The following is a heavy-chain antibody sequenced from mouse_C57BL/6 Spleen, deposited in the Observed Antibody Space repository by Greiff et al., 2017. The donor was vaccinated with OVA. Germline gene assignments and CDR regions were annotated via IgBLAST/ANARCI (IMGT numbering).Heavy chain of an antibody. V-gene: IGHV1-80*01. D-gene: IGHD3-1*01. Sequence: QVQLQQSGAELVKPGASVKISCKASGYAFSSYWMNWVKQRPGKGLEWIGQIYPGDGDTNYNGKFKGKATLTADKSSSTAYIQLSSLTSEDSAVYFVERQPSGYARDYGGKGTSVTVSS. CDR1: GYAFSSYW. CDR3: ERQPSGYARDY. J-gene: IGHJ4*01. CDR2: IYPGDGDT.